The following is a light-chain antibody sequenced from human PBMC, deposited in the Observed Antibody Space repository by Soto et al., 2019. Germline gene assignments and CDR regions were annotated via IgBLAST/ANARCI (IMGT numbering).Light chain of an antibody. CDR3: CSYAGTPYV. V-gene: IGLV2-11*01. Sequence: QSVLTQPRSVSASPGQSVTISCTGTRSDVGGYNYVSWYQHHPGKAPKLMIYGVSARPSGVPDRFSGSKSGNTASLTISGLQAEDEADYHCCSYAGTPYVFGTGTKVTVL. CDR2: GVS. J-gene: IGLJ1*01. CDR1: RSDVGGYNY.